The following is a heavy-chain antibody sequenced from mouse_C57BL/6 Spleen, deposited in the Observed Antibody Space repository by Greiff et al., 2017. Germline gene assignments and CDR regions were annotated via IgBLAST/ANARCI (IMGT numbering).Heavy chain of an antibody. CDR2: IYPRSGNT. CDR1: GYTFTSYG. Sequence: QVQLQQSGAELARPGASVKLSCKASGYTFTSYGISWVKQRTGQGLEWIGEIYPRSGNTYYNEKFKGKATLTADKSSSTAYMELRSLTSEDSAVYFCATFTTEVWFAYWGQGTLVTVSA. V-gene: IGHV1-81*01. J-gene: IGHJ3*01. CDR3: ATFTTEVWFAY.